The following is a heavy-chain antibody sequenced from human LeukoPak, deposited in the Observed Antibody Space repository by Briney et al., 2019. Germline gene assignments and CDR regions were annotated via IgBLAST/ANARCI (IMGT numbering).Heavy chain of an antibody. V-gene: IGHV4-59*01. CDR2: IFYNGNT. CDR1: GHSIRSYF. D-gene: IGHD4-17*01. Sequence: SETLSLTCTVSGHSIRSYFWSWIRQSPGQGLEWIGNIFYNGNTNYNPSLGSRVSMSIDTSKNQFSLRLTSVTCADTAVYYCARLAYPTVNPRFDPWGQGSLVAVSS. J-gene: IGHJ5*02. CDR3: ARLAYPTVNPRFDP.